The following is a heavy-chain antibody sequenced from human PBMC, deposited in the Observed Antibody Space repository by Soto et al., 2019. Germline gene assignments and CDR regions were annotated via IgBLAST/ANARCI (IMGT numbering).Heavy chain of an antibody. V-gene: IGHV3-74*03. CDR3: ARDNYYALDV. Sequence: PGVSLRLSCVAYDFTLSNRRLHWVRQVPGKGLVWVSQINSDGSSTTYADSVKGRFTISRDNAKKTVYLQMNSLRAEDTAAYFSARDNYYALDVWGQGTTVTVSS. CDR2: INSDGSST. J-gene: IGHJ6*02. CDR1: DFTLSNRR.